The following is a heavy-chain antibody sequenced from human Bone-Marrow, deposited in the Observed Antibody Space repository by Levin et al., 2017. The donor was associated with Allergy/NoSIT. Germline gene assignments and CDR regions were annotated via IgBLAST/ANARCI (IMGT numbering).Heavy chain of an antibody. CDR1: GFAFSTSD. CDR3: ARELFGSGRAFDI. V-gene: IGHV3-13*04. CDR2: IGTSDDT. J-gene: IGHJ3*02. D-gene: IGHD1-26*01. Sequence: GGSLRLSCAASGFAFSTSDMHWVRQATGKGLEWVSAIGTSDDTYYPDSVKGRFTISREDTKNSLYLQMNNLRVGDTAVYYCARELFGSGRAFDIWGQGTVVTVSS.